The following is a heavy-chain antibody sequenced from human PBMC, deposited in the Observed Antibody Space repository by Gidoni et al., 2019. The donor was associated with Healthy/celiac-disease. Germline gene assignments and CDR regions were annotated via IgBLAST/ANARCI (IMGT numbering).Heavy chain of an antibody. D-gene: IGHD6-6*01. Sequence: GLEWMGIINPSGGSTSYAQKFQGRVTMTRDTSTSTVYMELSSLRSEDTAVYYCAYIAARPYWYFDLWGRGTLVTVSS. CDR3: AYIAARPYWYFDL. J-gene: IGHJ2*01. CDR2: INPSGGST. V-gene: IGHV1-46*03.